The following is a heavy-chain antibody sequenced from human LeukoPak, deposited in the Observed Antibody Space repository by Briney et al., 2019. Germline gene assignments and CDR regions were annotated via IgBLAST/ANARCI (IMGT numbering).Heavy chain of an antibody. CDR2: IYYSGST. CDR3: ARHSSGWYSPYYFDY. J-gene: IGHJ4*02. Sequence: PSETLSLTCTVSGGSISSSSYYWGWIRQPPGKGLEWIGSIYYSGSTYYNPFLKSRVTISVDTSKNQFSLKLSSVTAADTAVYYCARHSSGWYSPYYFDYWGQGTLVTVSS. CDR1: GGSISSSSYY. V-gene: IGHV4-39*01. D-gene: IGHD6-19*01.